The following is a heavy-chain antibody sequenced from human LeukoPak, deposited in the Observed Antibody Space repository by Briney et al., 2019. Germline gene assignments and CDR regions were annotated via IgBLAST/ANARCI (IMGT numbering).Heavy chain of an antibody. CDR3: ARSGIKMVRGVIIKSPYHMDV. CDR2: ISSSGSTI. Sequence: GGSLRLSCAASGFTFSSYWMSWVRQAPGKGLEWVSYISSSGSTIYYADSVKGRFTISRDNAKNSLYLQMNSLRAEDTAVYYCARSGIKMVRGVIIKSPYHMDVWGKGTTVTVSS. D-gene: IGHD3-10*01. CDR1: GFTFSSYW. V-gene: IGHV3-48*04. J-gene: IGHJ6*03.